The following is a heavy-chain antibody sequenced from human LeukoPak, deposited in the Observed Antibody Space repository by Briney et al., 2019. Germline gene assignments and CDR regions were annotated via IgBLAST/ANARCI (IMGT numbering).Heavy chain of an antibody. CDR2: INHSGNT. Sequence: SETLSLTCAVYGGSFSGYYWSWIRQPPGKGLEWIGEINHSGNTNYNPSLKSRVTISVDTSKNQFSLKLSSVTAADTAVYYCARHRRYCSSTSCSDSGYDDYWGQGTLVTVSS. D-gene: IGHD2-2*01. CDR3: ARHRRYCSSTSCSDSGYDDY. CDR1: GGSFSGYY. J-gene: IGHJ4*02. V-gene: IGHV4-34*01.